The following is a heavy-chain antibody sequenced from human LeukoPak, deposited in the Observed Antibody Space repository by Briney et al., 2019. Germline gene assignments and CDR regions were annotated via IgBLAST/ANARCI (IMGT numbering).Heavy chain of an antibody. Sequence: GGSLRLSCAASGFTFSSYVMHWVRQAQGKGLEWVALIWYDGSNKFYADSVKGRFTISRDNSKNTLYLQMNSLRAEDTAVYYCARWRAGIAVAVDYWGQGTLVTVSS. CDR2: IWYDGSNK. J-gene: IGHJ4*02. D-gene: IGHD6-19*01. CDR1: GFTFSSYV. CDR3: ARWRAGIAVAVDY. V-gene: IGHV3-33*01.